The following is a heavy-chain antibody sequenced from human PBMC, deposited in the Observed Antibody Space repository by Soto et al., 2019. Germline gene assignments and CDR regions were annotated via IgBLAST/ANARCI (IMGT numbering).Heavy chain of an antibody. CDR1: GFSLSTSGVG. D-gene: IGHD7-27*01. J-gene: IGHJ4*02. V-gene: IGHV2-5*02. CDR3: AHSLIPNWGSRGAFDY. CDR2: IYWDDDK. Sequence: QITLKESGPTLVKPTQTLTLTCTFSGFSLSTSGVGVGWIRQPPGKALEWLALIYWDDDKRYSPSLKSRLTNPKDNSKNQVVLTMTNMDPVDTATYYCAHSLIPNWGSRGAFDYWGQGTLVTVSS.